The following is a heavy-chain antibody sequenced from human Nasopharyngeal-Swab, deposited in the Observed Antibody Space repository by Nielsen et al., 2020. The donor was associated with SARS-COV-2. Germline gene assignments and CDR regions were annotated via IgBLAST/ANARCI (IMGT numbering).Heavy chain of an antibody. CDR1: GYTFSSYW. D-gene: IGHD2-15*01. Sequence: GESLKISCAASGYTFSSYWMHWVRQAPGKGLVWVSRIDKYGSITDYADSVKGRFTISRDNAKNTLYLQMSSLRADDTAVYYCARDVGGRDNYWGQGALVTVSS. CDR2: IDKYGSIT. CDR3: ARDVGGRDNY. J-gene: IGHJ4*02. V-gene: IGHV3-74*01.